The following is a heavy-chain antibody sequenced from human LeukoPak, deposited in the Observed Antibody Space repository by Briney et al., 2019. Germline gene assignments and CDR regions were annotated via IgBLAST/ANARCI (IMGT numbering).Heavy chain of an antibody. CDR3: AREGPSVGATNPYFDY. CDR1: GGSISSYY. J-gene: IGHJ4*02. V-gene: IGHV4-59*01. CDR2: IYYSGST. Sequence: SQTLSLTCTVSGGSISSYYWSWIRQPPGKGLEWIGYIYYSGSTNYNPSLKSRVTISVDTSKNQFSLKLSSVTAADTAVYYCAREGPSVGATNPYFDYWGQGTLVTVSS. D-gene: IGHD1-26*01.